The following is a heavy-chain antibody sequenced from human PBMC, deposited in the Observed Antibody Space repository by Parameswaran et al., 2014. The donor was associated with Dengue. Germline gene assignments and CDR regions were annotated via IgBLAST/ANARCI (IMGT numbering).Heavy chain of an antibody. J-gene: IGHJ3*02. CDR1: A. CDR3: ARGRSGGTGNYDAFDI. D-gene: IGHD2-15*01. V-gene: IGHV3-30-3*01. CDR2: ISYDGSNK. Sequence: AMPGVRQMPGKGLEWVAVISYDGSNKYYADSVKGRFTISKDNSKNMLYLQLNSLRAEDTAVYYCARGRSGGTGNYDAFDIWGQGTMVTVSS.